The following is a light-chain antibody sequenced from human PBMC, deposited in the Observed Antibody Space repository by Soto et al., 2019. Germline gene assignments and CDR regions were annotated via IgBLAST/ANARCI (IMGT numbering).Light chain of an antibody. CDR1: ESVSTTF. Sequence: EIVLTQSPGTLSLSPGERATLFCRASESVSTTFLAWDHQKPGQAPRLLLYGASYRAAGIPDRFSGSGSVTDFTLTISRPEPEDFGVYYCQQYGTAARTFGQGTKVELK. CDR2: GAS. J-gene: IGKJ1*01. CDR3: QQYGTAART. V-gene: IGKV3-20*01.